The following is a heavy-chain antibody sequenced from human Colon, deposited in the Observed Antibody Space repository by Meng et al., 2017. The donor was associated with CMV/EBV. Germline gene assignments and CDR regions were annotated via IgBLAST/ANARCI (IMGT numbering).Heavy chain of an antibody. D-gene: IGHD6-19*01. CDR2: ISERSKKK. CDR3: VRAGIGVAKRCDH. Sequence: ATGFNYSSYRMKRVRQAPGKGVERGKYISERSKKKENEEEVKGRFTISRDNARKSLYLLLNSLRAEDTAVYYCVRAGIGVAKRCDHWGQGTLVTVSS. V-gene: IGHV3-21*01. J-gene: IGHJ4*02. CDR1: GFNYSSYR.